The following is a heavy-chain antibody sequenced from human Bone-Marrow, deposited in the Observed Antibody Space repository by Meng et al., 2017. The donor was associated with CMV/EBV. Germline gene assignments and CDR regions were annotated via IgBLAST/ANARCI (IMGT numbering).Heavy chain of an antibody. V-gene: IGHV3-21*01. Sequence: GESLKISCAASGFIFSSYSMNWVRQAPGKGLEWVSSISGSSRYIYYADSVKGRFTISRDNAKNSLYLQMNSLSAEDTAVYYCARDRKTTDYFDYWGRGTRVTVSS. CDR1: GFIFSSYS. CDR2: ISGSSRYI. J-gene: IGHJ4*02. CDR3: ARDRKTTDYFDY. D-gene: IGHD1-14*01.